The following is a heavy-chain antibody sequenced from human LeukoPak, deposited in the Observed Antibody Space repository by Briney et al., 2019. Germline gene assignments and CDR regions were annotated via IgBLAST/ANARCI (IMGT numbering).Heavy chain of an antibody. CDR1: GFTFSSYE. J-gene: IGHJ4*02. V-gene: IGHV3-48*03. Sequence: GGSLRLSCAASGFTFSSYEMNWVRQAPGKGLEWVSYFSSSGSTIYYADSVKGRFTISRDNAKNSLYLQMNSLRAEDTAVYYCASGSYLDYWGQGTLVTVSS. CDR2: FSSSGSTI. CDR3: ASGSYLDY. D-gene: IGHD1-26*01.